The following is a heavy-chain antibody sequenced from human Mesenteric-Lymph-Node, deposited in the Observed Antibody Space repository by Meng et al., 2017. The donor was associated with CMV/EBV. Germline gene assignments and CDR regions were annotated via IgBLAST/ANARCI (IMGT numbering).Heavy chain of an antibody. D-gene: IGHD6-19*01. V-gene: IGHV4-34*01. CDR1: GGSFSDYY. CDR3: ARRSRYGSGWYVDY. CDR2: INDSGNT. J-gene: IGHJ4*02. Sequence: SETLSLTCAVYGGSFSDYYWTWIRQSPGKGLEWIGEINDSGNTNYNPSLKSRVTISVDTSKNQFSLKVNSVTAADTTIYYCARRSRYGSGWYVDYWGQGNLVTVSS.